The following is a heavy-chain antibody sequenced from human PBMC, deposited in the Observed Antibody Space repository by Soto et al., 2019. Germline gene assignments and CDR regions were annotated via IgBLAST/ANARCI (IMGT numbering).Heavy chain of an antibody. CDR1: GFTVSSNY. D-gene: IGHD1-26*01. J-gene: IGHJ4*02. CDR2: IYSGDST. Sequence: EVQLVESGGGLVRPGGSLRLSCAASGFTVSSNYMSWVRQAPGKGLEWVSVIYSGDSTYYADSVKGRFTIYRDNSKNTLYLHMTSVRAEDTAVYYCAKDVGGDFDYWGRGTLVTVSS. CDR3: AKDVGGDFDY. V-gene: IGHV3-66*01.